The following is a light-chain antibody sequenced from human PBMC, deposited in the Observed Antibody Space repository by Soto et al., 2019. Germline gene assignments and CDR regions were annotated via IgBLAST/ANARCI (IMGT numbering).Light chain of an antibody. CDR2: AAS. Sequence: DIQMTQSPSSLSASVGARVTITCRASQSISSYLNWYQQKPGKAPKLLIYAASSLQSGVPSRFSGSGSGTDFTLTISSLQPEDFATYYCQQSYTTPRTFGQGTKGEIK. J-gene: IGKJ1*01. CDR3: QQSYTTPRT. V-gene: IGKV1-39*01. CDR1: QSISSY.